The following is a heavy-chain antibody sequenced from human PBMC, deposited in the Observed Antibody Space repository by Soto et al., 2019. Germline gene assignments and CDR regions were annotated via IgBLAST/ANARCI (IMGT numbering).Heavy chain of an antibody. V-gene: IGHV3-23*01. D-gene: IGHD3-10*01. CDR2: VSGSGDRT. CDR1: GFIFNNYA. Sequence: GGSLRLSCAASGFIFNNYAMNWVRQPPGKGLEWVSTVSGSGDRTHYADSVKGRITTSRDNSKNTLYLQMNSLSAEDTAIYYCAKEYYLDSGVFGSWGQGTLVTVSS. CDR3: AKEYYLDSGVFGS. J-gene: IGHJ5*02.